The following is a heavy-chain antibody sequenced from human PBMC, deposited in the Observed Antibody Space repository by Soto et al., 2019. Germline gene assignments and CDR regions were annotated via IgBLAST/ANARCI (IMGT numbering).Heavy chain of an antibody. CDR1: GGTFSSYT. D-gene: IGHD6-25*01. J-gene: IGHJ4*02. Sequence: SVKVSCKASGGTFSSYTISWVRQAPGPGLEWMGRIIPILGIANYAQQFQGRVTITADKSTSTAYMELSTLRSEDTAVYYCARMAVAAGPCFGYWGQGTLVTVSS. V-gene: IGHV1-69*02. CDR3: ARMAVAAGPCFGY. CDR2: IIPILGIA.